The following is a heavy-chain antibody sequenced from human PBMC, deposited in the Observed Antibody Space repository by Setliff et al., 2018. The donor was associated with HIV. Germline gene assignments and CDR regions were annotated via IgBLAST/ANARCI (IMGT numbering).Heavy chain of an antibody. V-gene: IGHV5-51*01. Sequence: GESLKISCEGSGYSFTSQWIAWVRQMPGKGLEWMGIVHPSDTDTRYSPSFQGQVTISVDKSINTAYLQWSSLKTSDTAIYYCARFTGDPGPFDYWGQGTLVTVPQ. CDR3: ARFTGDPGPFDY. CDR1: GYSFTSQW. D-gene: IGHD7-27*01. J-gene: IGHJ4*02. CDR2: VHPSDTDT.